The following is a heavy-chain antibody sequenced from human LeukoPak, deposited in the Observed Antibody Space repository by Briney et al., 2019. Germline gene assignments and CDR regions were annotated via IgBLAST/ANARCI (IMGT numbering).Heavy chain of an antibody. CDR1: GFTFSSYW. D-gene: IGHD5-24*01. J-gene: IGHJ6*02. V-gene: IGHV3-74*01. CDR2: INIDGRST. CDR3: ARDEMTPERYYGMDV. Sequence: GGSLRLSCAASGFTFSSYWMHCVRQALGKGLVWVSRINIDGRSTSYADSVKGRFTISRDTAKNTLYLQMNSMRAEDTAVYYCARDEMTPERYYGMDVWGQGTTVTVSS.